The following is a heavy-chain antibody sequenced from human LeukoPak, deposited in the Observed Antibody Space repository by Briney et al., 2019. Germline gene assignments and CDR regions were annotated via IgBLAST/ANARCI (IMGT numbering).Heavy chain of an antibody. J-gene: IGHJ4*02. CDR2: ISYDGSNK. V-gene: IGHV3-30*18. CDR3: ANDHPDDYGDYIDY. Sequence: GRSLRLSCAASGFTFSSYGMHWVRQAPGKGLEWVAVISYDGSNKYYADSVKGRFTISRDNSKNTLYLQMNSLRAEDTAVYYCANDHPDDYGDYIDYWGQGTLVTVSS. CDR1: GFTFSSYG. D-gene: IGHD4-17*01.